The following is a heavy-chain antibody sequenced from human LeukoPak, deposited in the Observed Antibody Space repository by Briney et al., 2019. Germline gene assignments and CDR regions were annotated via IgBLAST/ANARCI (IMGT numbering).Heavy chain of an antibody. V-gene: IGHV1-24*01. CDR1: GYTGIELS. CDR3: ATHTISGVVTYASLI. D-gene: IGHD3-3*01. Sequence: ASVKVSCKLSGYTGIELSMHWVRQVPGKGLEWMGGFDPEDGEAKYAQKFQGRVTMTEDTSTDTAYMELSRLTSEDTAVYYCATHTISGVVTYASLIWGRGTLVTVSS. J-gene: IGHJ3*02. CDR2: FDPEDGEA.